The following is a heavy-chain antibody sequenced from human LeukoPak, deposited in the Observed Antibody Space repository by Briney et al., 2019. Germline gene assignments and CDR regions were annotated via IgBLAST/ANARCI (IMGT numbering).Heavy chain of an antibody. V-gene: IGHV3-23*01. Sequence: GGSLRLSCGVSGFTFSNYGMLWVRQAPGKGLEWVSAISGSGGSTYYADSVKGRFTISRDNSKNTLYLQMNSLRAEDAAVYYCAKEVVGATTNYWGQGTLVTVSS. D-gene: IGHD1-26*01. J-gene: IGHJ4*02. CDR3: AKEVVGATTNY. CDR1: GFTFSNYG. CDR2: ISGSGGST.